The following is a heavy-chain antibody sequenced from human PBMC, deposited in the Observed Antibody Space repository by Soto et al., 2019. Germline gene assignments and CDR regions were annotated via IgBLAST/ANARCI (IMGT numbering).Heavy chain of an antibody. Sequence: EVQLVESGGGLVQPVGSLRIACAASGFTFTTSWMAWFRQAPGKGLEWLGNINQDGRVKNYVDYVKGRFTFSGDNTKNSLYVEMNSLRVDDTAVYYCASDPENSAFDIWGQGTIVTVSS. CDR1: GFTFTTSW. V-gene: IGHV3-7*01. CDR3: ASDPENSAFDI. CDR2: INQDGRVK. J-gene: IGHJ3*02.